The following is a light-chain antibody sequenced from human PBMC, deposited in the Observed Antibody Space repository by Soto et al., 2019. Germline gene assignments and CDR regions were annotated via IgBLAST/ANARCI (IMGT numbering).Light chain of an antibody. Sequence: ETVVTQSPATLSVSPGERATLSCRASQSVTTNLAWYQQKPGQAPRLLIYGASTRATGVPARFSGSGSGTEFTLTISSLQSEDFAVYYCQQYNDWPPYTFGQGTKV. CDR3: QQYNDWPPYT. V-gene: IGKV3-15*01. CDR1: QSVTTN. CDR2: GAS. J-gene: IGKJ2*01.